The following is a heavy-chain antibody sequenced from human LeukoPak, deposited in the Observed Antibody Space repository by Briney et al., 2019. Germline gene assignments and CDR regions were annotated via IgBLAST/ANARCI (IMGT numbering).Heavy chain of an antibody. J-gene: IGHJ4*02. CDR3: ARGWSADY. D-gene: IGHD6-13*01. V-gene: IGHV4-39*07. CDR1: GGSMSSSSYY. Sequence: PSETLSLTCTVSGGSMSSSSYYWGWIRQPPGKGLEWIGEINHSGSTNYNPSLKSRVTISVDTSKNQFSLKLSSVTAADTAVYYCARGWSADYWGQGTLVTVSS. CDR2: INHSGST.